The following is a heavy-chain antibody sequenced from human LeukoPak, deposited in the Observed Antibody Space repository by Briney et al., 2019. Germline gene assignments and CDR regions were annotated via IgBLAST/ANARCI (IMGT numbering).Heavy chain of an antibody. CDR3: ERDIAARPSLGDAFDL. V-gene: IGHV1-69*13. J-gene: IGHJ3*01. CDR1: GGTFSSYA. CDR2: IIPIFGTA. D-gene: IGHD6-6*01. Sequence: ASVKVSCKASGGTFSSYAISWVRQAPGQGLEWMGGIIPIFGTANYAQKFQGRVTITADESTSTAYMELSSLRSEDTAVYYCERDIAARPSLGDAFDLWGQGTMVTVSS.